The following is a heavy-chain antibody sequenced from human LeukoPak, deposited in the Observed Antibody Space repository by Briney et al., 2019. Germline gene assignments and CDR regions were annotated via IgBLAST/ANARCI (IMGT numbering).Heavy chain of an antibody. CDR1: GFTFSSYA. V-gene: IGHV3-30*04. Sequence: GGSLRLSCAASGFTFSSYAMHWVRQAPGKGLEWVAVISYDGSNKYYADSVKGRFTISRDNSKNTLCLQMNSLRAEDTAVYYCASTHFFGVVPLDYWGQGTLVTVSS. CDR3: ASTHFFGVVPLDY. J-gene: IGHJ4*02. CDR2: ISYDGSNK. D-gene: IGHD3-3*01.